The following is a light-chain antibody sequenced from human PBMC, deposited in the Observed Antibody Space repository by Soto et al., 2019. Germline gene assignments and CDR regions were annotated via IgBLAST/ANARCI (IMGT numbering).Light chain of an antibody. J-gene: IGKJ1*01. CDR1: QSVRSD. CDR3: QQYNNWPRT. V-gene: IGKV3D-15*01. Sequence: EIVLTQSPGTLSLSPGERATLSRRASQSVRSDYLAWYQQKPGQAPRLHIYGASTRATGIPARFSGSGSGTEFTLTINSLQSEDFAVYYCQQYNNWPRTFGQGTKVDI. CDR2: GAS.